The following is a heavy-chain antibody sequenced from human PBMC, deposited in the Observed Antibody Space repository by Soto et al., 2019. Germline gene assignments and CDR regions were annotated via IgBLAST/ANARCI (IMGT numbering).Heavy chain of an antibody. CDR3: ASVETQRYYYFMVD. Sequence: QVQLVQSGAEVKKPGSSVKVSCKASGVTFSSYALSWVLHAPGQGLEWMGGILTILRTADYAQKFQGRVTITKDESTIRANRVLSIVRSEDTAVYFCASVETQRYYYFMVDRGQGTTVTVFS. V-gene: IGHV1-69*05. J-gene: IGHJ6*02. CDR2: ILTILRTA. CDR1: GVTFSSYA. D-gene: IGHD2-15*01.